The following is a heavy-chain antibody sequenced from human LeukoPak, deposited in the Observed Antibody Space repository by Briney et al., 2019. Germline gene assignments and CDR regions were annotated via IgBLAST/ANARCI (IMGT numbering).Heavy chain of an antibody. V-gene: IGHV1-24*01. J-gene: IGHJ6*02. CDR3: ATTRLVPLYYSGMDV. CDR2: IGPGDGET. Sequence: ASVKVSCKVSGYSLTELSIHWVRQAPGKGLEWMGCIGPGDGETNYAQKFQGRVTMTEDTSTDTAYMELSSLRSDDTAVYYCATTRLVPLYYSGMDVWGQGTTVAVSS. D-gene: IGHD3-9*01. CDR1: GYSLTELS.